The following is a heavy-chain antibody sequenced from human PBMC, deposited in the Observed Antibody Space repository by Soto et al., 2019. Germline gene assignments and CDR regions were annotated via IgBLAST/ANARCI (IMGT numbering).Heavy chain of an antibody. D-gene: IGHD3-3*01. CDR3: ARDTLWSGSQPGNGMDV. V-gene: IGHV3-30-3*01. Sequence: QVQLVESGGGVVQPGRSLRLSCAASGFTFSSYAMHWVRQAPGKGLEWVAVISYDGSNKYYADSVKGRFTISRDNSKNTRYLQMNSLRAEDTAVYYCARDTLWSGSQPGNGMDVWGQGTTVTVSS. J-gene: IGHJ6*02. CDR2: ISYDGSNK. CDR1: GFTFSSYA.